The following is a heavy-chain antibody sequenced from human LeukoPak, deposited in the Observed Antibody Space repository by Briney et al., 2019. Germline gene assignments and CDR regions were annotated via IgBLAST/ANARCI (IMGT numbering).Heavy chain of an antibody. D-gene: IGHD5-18*01. CDR1: GGSISSYY. CDR3: ARTTEGGYTYDYFYYYYMDV. J-gene: IGHJ6*03. Sequence: SSETLSLTCTVSGGSISSYYWSWIRQPPGKGLEWIGYIYYSGSTNYNPSLKSRVTISVDTSKNHFSLKLSSVTAADTAVYYCARTTEGGYTYDYFYYYYMDVWGKGTTVTISS. V-gene: IGHV4-59*01. CDR2: IYYSGST.